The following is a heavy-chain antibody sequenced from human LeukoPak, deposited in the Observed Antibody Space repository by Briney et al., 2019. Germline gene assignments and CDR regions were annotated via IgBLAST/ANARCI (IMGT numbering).Heavy chain of an antibody. V-gene: IGHV3-66*02. D-gene: IGHD6-19*01. J-gene: IGHJ4*02. CDR3: PRDSVEVAGHYGI. Sequence: QPGGSLRLSCAASGFTVSSNYMSWVRQAPGKGLEWVSVIYRGGSTYYAAAVKGRFTISRDNSKNTLYLQMNSLRAEDTAMYYCPRDSVEVAGHYGIWGQGTLVTVSS. CDR1: GFTVSSNY. CDR2: IYRGGST.